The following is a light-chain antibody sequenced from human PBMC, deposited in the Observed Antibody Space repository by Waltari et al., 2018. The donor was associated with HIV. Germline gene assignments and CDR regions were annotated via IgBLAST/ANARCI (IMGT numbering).Light chain of an antibody. V-gene: IGKV1-9*01. CDR3: QQLNSYPVT. Sequence: DIRLTQSPSFLSASIGDRITFTCRASQDINTFLAWYQQKPGRAPKLLVYAASTLQSGVSSRFSGSGSGTDFTLTINSLQPEDCATYYCQQLNSYPVTFGGGTKVEI. CDR1: QDINTF. J-gene: IGKJ4*01. CDR2: AAS.